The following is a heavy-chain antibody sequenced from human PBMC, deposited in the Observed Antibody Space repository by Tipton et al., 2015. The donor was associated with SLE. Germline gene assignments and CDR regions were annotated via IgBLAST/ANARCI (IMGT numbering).Heavy chain of an antibody. CDR3: AKAGVIGGSTDYFDY. Sequence: LSCAASGLTFNNYAMNWVRQAPGKGLEWVSGISGSGDSTYYAESGKGRFTISRDNSKNTLYLQMNSLRAEDTAVYYCAKAGVIGGSTDYFDYWGQGTLVTVSS. CDR2: ISGSGDST. V-gene: IGHV3-23*01. J-gene: IGHJ4*02. CDR1: GLTFNNYA. D-gene: IGHD1-26*01.